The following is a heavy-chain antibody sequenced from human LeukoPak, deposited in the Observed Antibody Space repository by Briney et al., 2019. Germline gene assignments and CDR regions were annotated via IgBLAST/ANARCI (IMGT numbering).Heavy chain of an antibody. CDR3: ARADFHCGGDCYSGFDFDY. J-gene: IGHJ4*02. CDR1: GYTFTGYY. D-gene: IGHD2-21*02. Sequence: ASVKVSCKASGYTFTGYYMHWVRQAPGQGLEWMGRINPNSGGTNYAQKFQGRVTMTRDTSISTAYMEPSRLRSDDTAVYYCARADFHCGGDCYSGFDFDYWGQGTLVTVSS. V-gene: IGHV1-2*06. CDR2: INPNSGGT.